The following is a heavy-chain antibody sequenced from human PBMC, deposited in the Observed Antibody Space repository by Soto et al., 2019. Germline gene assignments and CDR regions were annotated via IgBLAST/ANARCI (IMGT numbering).Heavy chain of an antibody. J-gene: IGHJ4*02. CDR3: ARPTYNSGSPFDY. D-gene: IGHD1-20*01. V-gene: IGHV4-59*01. CDR2: IYYSGST. CDR1: GGSISSDD. Sequence: PSETRSLTCTVSGGSISSDDWSWIRQPPGKGLEWIGYIYYSGSTNYNPSLKSRVTISVDTSKNQSSLKLSSVTAADTAVYYCARPTYNSGSPFDYWGQGTLVTVSS.